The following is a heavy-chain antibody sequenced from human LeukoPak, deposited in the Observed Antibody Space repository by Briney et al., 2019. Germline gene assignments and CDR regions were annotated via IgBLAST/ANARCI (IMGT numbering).Heavy chain of an antibody. CDR1: GGSISSYY. CDR3: ARSSSSGWGFRFDP. J-gene: IGHJ5*02. V-gene: IGHV4-4*07. Sequence: SETLSLTCTVSGGSISSYYWSWIRQSPGKGLEWIGRIYTSGSTNYNPSLKSRVTISVNTSKNQFSLKLSSVTAADTAVYYCARSSSSGWGFRFDPWGQGTLVTVSS. D-gene: IGHD6-19*01. CDR2: IYTSGST.